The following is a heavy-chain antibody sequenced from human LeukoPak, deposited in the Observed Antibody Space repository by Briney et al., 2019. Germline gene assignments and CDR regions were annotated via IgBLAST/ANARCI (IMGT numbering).Heavy chain of an antibody. CDR2: INAGNGNT. D-gene: IGHD4-11*01. J-gene: IGHJ6*02. Sequence: ASVKVSCEASGYTFTSYAMHWVRQAPGQRLEWMGWINAGNGNTKYSQKFQGRVTITRDTSASTAYMELSSLRSEDTAVYYCARDGYSNYVGYYYYYYGMDVWGQGTTVTVSS. V-gene: IGHV1-3*01. CDR1: GYTFTSYA. CDR3: ARDGYSNYVGYYYYYYGMDV.